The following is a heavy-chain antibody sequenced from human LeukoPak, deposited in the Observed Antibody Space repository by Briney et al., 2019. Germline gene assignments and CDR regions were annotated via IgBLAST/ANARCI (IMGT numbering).Heavy chain of an antibody. D-gene: IGHD1-1*01. Sequence: SVKVSCKASGDIFSHYAINWVRQAPGQGLEYMGGIIPTVGATKFAQKFQGTVTITADRSSNTVYMELSSLRPEDTAVYYCAKMGGTTPSHWGKGTLVTVSS. CDR1: GDIFSHYA. CDR2: IIPTVGAT. CDR3: AKMGGTTPSH. V-gene: IGHV1-69*06. J-gene: IGHJ4*02.